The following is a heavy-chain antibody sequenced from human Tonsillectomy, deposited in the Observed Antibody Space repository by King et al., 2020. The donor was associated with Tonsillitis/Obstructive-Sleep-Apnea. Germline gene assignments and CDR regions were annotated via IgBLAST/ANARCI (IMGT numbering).Heavy chain of an antibody. Sequence: VQLVESGGGLVQPGGSLRLSCAASGFTYSTYAMSWVRQAPGKGLEWVSVISGSGDTTNYADSVKGRFTISRDNSKNTLYLQMNSLRAEDTAVYYCAKLPYDFWSGYSSWFDFWGQGTLVTVSS. J-gene: IGHJ4*02. CDR3: AKLPYDFWSGYSSWFDF. CDR2: ISGSGDTT. V-gene: IGHV3-23*04. CDR1: GFTYSTYA. D-gene: IGHD3-3*01.